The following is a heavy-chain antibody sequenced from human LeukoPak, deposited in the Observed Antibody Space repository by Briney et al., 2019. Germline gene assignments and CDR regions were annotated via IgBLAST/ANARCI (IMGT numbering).Heavy chain of an antibody. D-gene: IGHD6-25*01. J-gene: IGHJ3*02. Sequence: NPGGSLRLSCAASGFTFSSHSMTWVRQAPGKGLEWVSSISSSSNYIYYADSVKGRFTISRDNDKNSVSLQMNSLRAEDTAVYYCARALKPYGSSGTTYAFDIWGQGTMVTVSS. V-gene: IGHV3-21*06. CDR3: ARALKPYGSSGTTYAFDI. CDR2: ISSSSNYI. CDR1: GFTFSSHS.